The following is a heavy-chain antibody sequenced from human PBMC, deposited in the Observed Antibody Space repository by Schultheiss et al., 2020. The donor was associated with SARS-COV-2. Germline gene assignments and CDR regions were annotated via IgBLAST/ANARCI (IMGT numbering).Heavy chain of an antibody. CDR3: ARSESGFLEWFYGMDV. CDR2: ISSSSSYI. CDR1: GFTFSSYA. V-gene: IGHV3-21*01. D-gene: IGHD3-3*01. J-gene: IGHJ6*02. Sequence: GGSLRLSCAASGFTFSSYAMSWVRQAPGKGLEWVSSISSSSSYIYYADSVKGRFTISRDNAKNTLYLQMNSLRAEDTAVYYCARSESGFLEWFYGMDVWGQGTTVTVSS.